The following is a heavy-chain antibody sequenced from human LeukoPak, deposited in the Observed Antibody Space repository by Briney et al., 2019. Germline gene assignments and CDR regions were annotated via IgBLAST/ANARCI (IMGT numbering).Heavy chain of an antibody. CDR1: GGSISSGSYY. Sequence: SQTLSLTCTVSGGSISSGSYYWSWIRQPAGKGLEWIGRIYTSGSTNYNPSLKSRVTISVDTSKNQFSLKLSSVTAADTAVYYCARRIAAAPMSWFDPWGQGTLVTVFS. J-gene: IGHJ5*02. V-gene: IGHV4-61*02. CDR3: ARRIAAAPMSWFDP. D-gene: IGHD6-13*01. CDR2: IYTSGST.